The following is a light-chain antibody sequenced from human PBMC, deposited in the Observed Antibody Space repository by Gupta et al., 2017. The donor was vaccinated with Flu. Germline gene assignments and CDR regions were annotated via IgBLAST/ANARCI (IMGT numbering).Light chain of an antibody. CDR1: QSISNL. V-gene: IGKV3-15*01. Sequence: ELVLTQSPSTLSVSPGERVTLSCRASQSISNLLDWYQQKPGQPPRLLIYGPSTRGTGIPARFSVRGSGTDFTLTISSLQSEDFAVYYCQQNYSRPPYRFGQGTKLEIK. CDR3: QQNYSRPPYR. CDR2: GPS. J-gene: IGKJ2*03.